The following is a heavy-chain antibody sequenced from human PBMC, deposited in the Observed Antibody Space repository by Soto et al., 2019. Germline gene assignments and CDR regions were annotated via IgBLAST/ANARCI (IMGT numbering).Heavy chain of an antibody. V-gene: IGHV6-1*01. CDR1: GDSISNSAG. Sequence: PSETLSLTCTVSGDSISNSAGWNWVRQTPSRGLERLGRTYYKSKWYYNSAVSVKSRITINPDTSKNQFSLQLNSVTPEDTAVYYCSRGSWDDVSGHYYMEVWGKGTTVTVSS. CDR2: TYYKSKWYY. D-gene: IGHD3-3*01. CDR3: SRGSWDDVSGHYYMEV. J-gene: IGHJ6*03.